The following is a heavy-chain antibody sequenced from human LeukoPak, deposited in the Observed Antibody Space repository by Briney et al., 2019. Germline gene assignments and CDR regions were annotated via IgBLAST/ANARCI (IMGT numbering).Heavy chain of an antibody. CDR1: GGPINSFY. D-gene: IGHD2-21*02. J-gene: IGHJ2*01. CDR3: ARDSRDSNPWYFDL. CDR2: TSGST. Sequence: SETLSLTCTVSGGPINSFYWSWIRQPAGEGLECIGRTSGSTNYNPSLKSRVTMSVDTSRNQFSLKLSSVTAADTAVYYCARDSRDSNPWYFDLWGRGTLVTVSS. V-gene: IGHV4-4*07.